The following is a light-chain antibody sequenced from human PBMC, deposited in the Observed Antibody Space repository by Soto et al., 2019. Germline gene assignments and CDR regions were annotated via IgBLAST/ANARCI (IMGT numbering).Light chain of an antibody. CDR2: EVN. CDR1: SSDVGGYNY. V-gene: IGLV2-14*01. J-gene: IGLJ1*01. Sequence: QSALTQPASVSGSPGQSITISCTGTSSDVGGYNYVSWYQQHPGNAPRLMIYEVNNRPSGVPNRFSGSKSGNTASLTISGLQAEDEADYYCSSKTSSRTPFVFGTGTKVP. CDR3: SSKTSSRTPFV.